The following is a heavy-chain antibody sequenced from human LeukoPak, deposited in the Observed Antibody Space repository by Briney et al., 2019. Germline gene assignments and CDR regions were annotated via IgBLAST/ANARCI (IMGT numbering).Heavy chain of an antibody. J-gene: IGHJ6*02. V-gene: IGHV4-59*01. CDR1: GASISSYY. CDR2: IYYSGST. D-gene: IGHD2-8*01. Sequence: SETLSLTCTVSGASISSYYWNWIRQPPGKGLELIGYIYYSGSTNYNPSLKSRVTISVDTSKNQFSLKLSSVTAADTAVYYCARVGILYPGDYYYGMDVWGQGTTVTVSS. CDR3: ARVGILYPGDYYYGMDV.